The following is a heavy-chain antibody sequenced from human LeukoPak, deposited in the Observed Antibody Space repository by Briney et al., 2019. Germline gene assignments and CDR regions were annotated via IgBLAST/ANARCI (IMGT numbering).Heavy chain of an antibody. CDR1: GGSFSSYF. V-gene: IGHV4-59*01. CDR3: ARGTYYDSSGYYYVSGAFDI. J-gene: IGHJ3*02. Sequence: SETLSLTCSVSGGSFSSYFWSWIRQPPGKRLEWIGYIYNSGSTNYNPSLKSRVTISVDTSKNQFSLKLSSVTAADTAVYHCARGTYYDSSGYYYVSGAFDIWGQGTMVTVSS. CDR2: IYNSGST. D-gene: IGHD3-22*01.